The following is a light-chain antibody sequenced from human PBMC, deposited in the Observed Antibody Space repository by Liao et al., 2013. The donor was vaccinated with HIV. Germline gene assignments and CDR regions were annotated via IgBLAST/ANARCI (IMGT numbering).Light chain of an antibody. CDR2: YDS. J-gene: IGLJ3*02. CDR1: NIGNKS. V-gene: IGLV3-21*01. Sequence: SYVLTQPPSVSVAPGKTARITCGGNNIGNKSVHWYRQKPGQAPVLVIYYDSDRPSGIPERFSGSNSGNTATLTISRVEAGDEADYYCQVWDSSSDHRVFGGGTKLTVL. CDR3: QVWDSSSDHRV.